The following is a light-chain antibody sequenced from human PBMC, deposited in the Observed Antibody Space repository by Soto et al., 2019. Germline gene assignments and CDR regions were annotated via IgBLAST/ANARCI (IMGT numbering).Light chain of an antibody. CDR2: EVR. CDR3: SSYTTSSTRV. Sequence: QSALTQAASVSGSPGQSITISCTGTSSDVGAYDFVSWYQQHPDKAPKLMIYEVRNRPSGVSNRFSGSKSVNTATLTISGLQAEDEADYYCSSYTTSSTRVFGTGTKVTVL. CDR1: SSDVGAYDF. V-gene: IGLV2-14*03. J-gene: IGLJ1*01.